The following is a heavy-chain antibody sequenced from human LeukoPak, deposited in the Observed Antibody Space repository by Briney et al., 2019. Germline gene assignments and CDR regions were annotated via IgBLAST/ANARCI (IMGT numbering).Heavy chain of an antibody. J-gene: IGHJ4*02. CDR3: ARASQDSIAVAGRLGFDY. V-gene: IGHV4-59*01. D-gene: IGHD6-19*01. CDR1: GGSISSYY. CDR2: IYYSGST. Sequence: SETLSLTCTVSGGSISSYYWSWIRQPPGKGLEWIGYIYYSGSTNYNPSLKSRVTISVDMSKNQFSLKLSSVTAADTAVYYCARASQDSIAVAGRLGFDYWGQGTLVTVSS.